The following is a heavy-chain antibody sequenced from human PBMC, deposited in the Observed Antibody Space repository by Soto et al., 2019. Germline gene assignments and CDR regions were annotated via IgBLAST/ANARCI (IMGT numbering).Heavy chain of an antibody. J-gene: IGHJ5*02. Sequence: SETLSLTCTVSAGSISRSSYYCGWIRQPPVTGLEWIGSIYYSGSTYYNPSLQSRVTISVDTSKNQFSLKLSSVTAADTAVYYCARVLYGSSTSCYWDSNWFDPWGQGTLVTVS. CDR2: IYYSGST. D-gene: IGHD2-2*01. V-gene: IGHV4-39*01. CDR3: ARVLYGSSTSCYWDSNWFDP. CDR1: AGSISRSSYY.